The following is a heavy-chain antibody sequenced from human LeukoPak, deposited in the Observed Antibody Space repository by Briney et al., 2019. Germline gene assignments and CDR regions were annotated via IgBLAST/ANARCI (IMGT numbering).Heavy chain of an antibody. CDR1: GYSISSGYY. V-gene: IGHV4-38-2*02. CDR3: ARYSSGWYSFDYFDY. D-gene: IGHD6-19*01. J-gene: IGHJ4*02. CDR2: IYYSGST. Sequence: SETLSLTCTVSGYSISSGYYWGWIRPPPGKGLEWIGSIYYSGSTYYNPSLKSRVTISVDTSKNQFSLKLSSVTAADTAVYYCARYSSGWYSFDYFDYWGQGTLVTVSS.